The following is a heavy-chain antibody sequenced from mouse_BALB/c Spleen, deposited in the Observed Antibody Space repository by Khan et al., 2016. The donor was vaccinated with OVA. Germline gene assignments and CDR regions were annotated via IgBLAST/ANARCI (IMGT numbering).Heavy chain of an antibody. V-gene: IGHV9-1*02. J-gene: IGHJ1*01. CDR1: GYTFTNYG. Sequence: QIQLVQSGPELKKPGETVKISCKASGYTFTNYGMNWVKQAPGKGLKWMGWINTYTGEPTYTDDFKGRFAFSLEPAASTAYLQINNLKNEDMATYFCARGASYWYFDVWGAGTTGTVSS. CDR2: INTYTGEP. CDR3: ARGASYWYFDV.